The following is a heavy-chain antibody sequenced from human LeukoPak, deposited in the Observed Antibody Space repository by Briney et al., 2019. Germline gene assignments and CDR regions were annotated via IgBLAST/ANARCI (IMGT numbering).Heavy chain of an antibody. J-gene: IGHJ4*02. CDR3: AKFPLPD. D-gene: IGHD2-2*01. CDR2: IRYDGSNK. Sequence: PGGSLRLSCAASGFTFSNFWMNWVRQAPGKGLEWVAFIRYDGSNKYYADSVKGRFTISRDNSKNTLYLQMNSLRAEDTAVYYCAKFPLPDWGQGTLVTVSS. V-gene: IGHV3-30*02. CDR1: GFTFSNFW.